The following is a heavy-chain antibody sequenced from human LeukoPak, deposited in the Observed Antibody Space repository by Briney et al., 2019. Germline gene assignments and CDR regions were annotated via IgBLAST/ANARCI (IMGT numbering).Heavy chain of an antibody. CDR1: GFTFSSYN. V-gene: IGHV3-30*19. Sequence: PGGSLRLSCVASGFTFSSYNMHWVRQAPGKGLEWMTFVPYDGSNDYYADSVKGRFTISRDNSKNTLYLQMNSLRPEDTAVYYCVRFMRGTIGGDNWGQGTLVTVSA. CDR2: VPYDGSND. J-gene: IGHJ4*02. D-gene: IGHD3-16*01. CDR3: VRFMRGTIGGDN.